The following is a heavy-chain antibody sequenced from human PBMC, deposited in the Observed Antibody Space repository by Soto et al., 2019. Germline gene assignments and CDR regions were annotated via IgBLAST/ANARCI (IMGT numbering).Heavy chain of an antibody. V-gene: IGHV1-69*13. J-gene: IGHJ5*02. CDR1: GGTFSSYA. D-gene: IGHD6-19*01. Sequence: SVKVSCKASGGTFSSYAISWVRQAPGQGLEWMGGIIPIFGTANYAQKFQGRVTITADESTSTAYMELNSLRAEDTAVYYCAKGQIAVDVYWFDPWGQGTLVTVSS. CDR2: IIPIFGTA. CDR3: AKGQIAVDVYWFDP.